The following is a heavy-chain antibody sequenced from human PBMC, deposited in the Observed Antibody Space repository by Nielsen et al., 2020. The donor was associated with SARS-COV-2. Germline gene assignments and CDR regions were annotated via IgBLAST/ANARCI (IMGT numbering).Heavy chain of an antibody. D-gene: IGHD4-11*01. Sequence: ASVKVSCKTSGYTFTSFAIHWVRQAPGQSLEWMGWINAGNGNTKYSQKFQGRVTMTRDTSANTAYMELSSLSSEDTAVYYCARDAAYSRFDYWGQGTLVTVSS. J-gene: IGHJ4*02. CDR1: GYTFTSFA. CDR2: INAGNGNT. CDR3: ARDAAYSRFDY. V-gene: IGHV1-3*01.